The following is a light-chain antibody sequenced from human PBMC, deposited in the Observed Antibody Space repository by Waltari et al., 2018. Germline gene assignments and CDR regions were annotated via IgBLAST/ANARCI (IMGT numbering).Light chain of an antibody. CDR3: QQYYSTPPT. J-gene: IGKJ1*01. CDR2: WAS. Sequence: DIVMTQSPDSLAVSLGERATIHCKSSQSVLYSSNNEHYLAWYQQKPGQPPKLLIYWASIRESGVPDRFSGSGSGTDFTRTISSLQAEDVAVYYCQQYYSTPPTFGQGTKVEIK. V-gene: IGKV4-1*01. CDR1: QSVLYSSNNEHY.